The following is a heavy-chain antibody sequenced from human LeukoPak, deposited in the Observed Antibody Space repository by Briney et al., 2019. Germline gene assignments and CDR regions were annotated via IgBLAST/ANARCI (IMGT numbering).Heavy chain of an antibody. CDR2: IYHSGST. CDR1: GYSISSGYY. Sequence: KPSETLSLTCAVSGYSISSGYYWGWIRQPPGKGLEWIGSIYHSGSTYYNPSLKSRVTISVDTSKNQFSLKLSSVTAADTAVYYCAGRGGGWYNIDCWGQGTLVTVSS. D-gene: IGHD6-19*01. J-gene: IGHJ4*02. CDR3: AGRGGGWYNIDC. V-gene: IGHV4-38-2*01.